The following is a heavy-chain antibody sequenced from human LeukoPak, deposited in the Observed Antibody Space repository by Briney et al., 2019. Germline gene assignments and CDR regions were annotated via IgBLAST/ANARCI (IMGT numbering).Heavy chain of an antibody. V-gene: IGHV4-38-2*02. D-gene: IGHD3-3*01. CDR2: IYHSGST. CDR1: GYSISSGYY. J-gene: IGHJ5*02. CDR3: ARGEGHLEEGDYDFWSGYSNWFDP. Sequence: PSETLSLTCTVSGYSISSGYYWGWIRQPPGKGLEWIGSIYHSGSTYYNPSLKSRVTISVDTSKNQFSLKLSSVIAADTAVYYCARGEGHLEEGDYDFWSGYSNWFDPWGQGTLVTVSS.